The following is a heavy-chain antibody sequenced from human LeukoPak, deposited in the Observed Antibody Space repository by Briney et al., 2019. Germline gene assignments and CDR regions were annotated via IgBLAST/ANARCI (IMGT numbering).Heavy chain of an antibody. CDR2: ISAYNGNT. V-gene: IGHV1-18*01. D-gene: IGHD5-12*01. CDR1: GGTFSSYA. Sequence: ASVKVSCKASGGTFSSYAISWVRQAPGQGLEWMGWISAYNGNTNYAQKLQGRVTMTTDTSTSTAYMELRSLRSDDTAVYYCARDSGYDCSDYWGQGTLVTVSS. J-gene: IGHJ4*02. CDR3: ARDSGYDCSDY.